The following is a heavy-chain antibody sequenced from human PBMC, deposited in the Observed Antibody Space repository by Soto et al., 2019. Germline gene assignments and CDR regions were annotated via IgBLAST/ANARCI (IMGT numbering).Heavy chain of an antibody. V-gene: IGHV3-43*01. CDR3: AKDKRRVVVVAAGPPSYGMDV. D-gene: IGHD2-15*01. CDR1: GFTFDDYT. J-gene: IGHJ6*02. CDR2: ISWDGGST. Sequence: GGSLRLSCAASGFTFDDYTMHWVRQAPGKGLEWVSLISWDGGSTYYADSVKGRFTISRDNSKNSLYLQMNSLRTEDTALYYCAKDKRRVVVVAAGPPSYGMDVWGQGTTVTVSS.